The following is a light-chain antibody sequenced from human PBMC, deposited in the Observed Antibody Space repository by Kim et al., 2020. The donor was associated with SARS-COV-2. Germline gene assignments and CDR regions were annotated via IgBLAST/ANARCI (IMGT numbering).Light chain of an antibody. Sequence: SYELTQPPSVSVAPGKTARITCGGNNIGSKSVHWYQQKPGQAPVLVIYYDSDRPSGIPERFSGSNSGNTATLTISRVEAGDEADYYCQVWDSSRGV. CDR2: YDS. CDR1: NIGSKS. J-gene: IGLJ3*02. V-gene: IGLV3-21*04. CDR3: QVWDSSRGV.